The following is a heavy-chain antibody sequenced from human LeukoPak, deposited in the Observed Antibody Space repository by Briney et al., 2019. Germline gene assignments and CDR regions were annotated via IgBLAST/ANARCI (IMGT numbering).Heavy chain of an antibody. J-gene: IGHJ5*02. CDR3: AREDYYGSGSYILRRQNDP. CDR2: FDPEDGET. Sequence: GASVKVSCKVSGYTLTELSMHWVRQAPGKGLEWMGGFDPEDGETIYAQKFQGRVTMTEDTSTDTAYMELSSLRSEDTAVYYCAREDYYGSGSYILRRQNDPWGQGTLVTVSS. D-gene: IGHD3-10*01. V-gene: IGHV1-24*01. CDR1: GYTLTELS.